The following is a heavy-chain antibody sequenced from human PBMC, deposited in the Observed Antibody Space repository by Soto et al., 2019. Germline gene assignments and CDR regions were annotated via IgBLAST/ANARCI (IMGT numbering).Heavy chain of an antibody. J-gene: IGHJ4*02. D-gene: IGHD6-13*01. CDR1: GGSMIAYY. Sequence: SETLSLTCTVSGGSMIAYYWNWMRQPPGKGLQWIGYTYYSGSTTYNPSLKSRVTISVDSSKNQFSLKLDSVTPADTAVYYCARVRGTAGKRYFDYWGPGTLVTVSS. CDR2: TYYSGST. V-gene: IGHV4-59*01. CDR3: ARVRGTAGKRYFDY.